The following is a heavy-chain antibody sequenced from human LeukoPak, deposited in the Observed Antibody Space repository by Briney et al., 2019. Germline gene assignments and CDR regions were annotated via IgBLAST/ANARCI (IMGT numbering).Heavy chain of an antibody. D-gene: IGHD6-13*01. V-gene: IGHV3-53*01. J-gene: IGHJ4*02. CDR2: IYSGGST. Sequence: GGSLRLSCAASGFTVSSKYMSWVRHAPGEGLEWVSDIYSGGSTYYAASVKSRFTTSRDNSKNKVYLQMNSLTDEDTAVYYCGRGSSWFSEYYFGDWGKGTLVTV. CDR3: GRGSSWFSEYYFGD. CDR1: GFTVSSKY.